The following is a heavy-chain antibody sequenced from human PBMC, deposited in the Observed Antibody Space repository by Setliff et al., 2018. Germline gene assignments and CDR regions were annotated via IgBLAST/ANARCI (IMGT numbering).Heavy chain of an antibody. Sequence: GESLKLSCKGSGYTFSNYWVGWVRQMPGKGLEWMGVIYAGDSDTRYSPSFQGQITFSADKSISTAYLQWSTLKASDTAMYYCARLGSSSWYNDVFDFWGPGTMVTVSS. V-gene: IGHV5-51*01. D-gene: IGHD6-13*01. J-gene: IGHJ3*01. CDR3: ARLGSSSWYNDVFDF. CDR2: IYAGDSDT. CDR1: GYTFSNYW.